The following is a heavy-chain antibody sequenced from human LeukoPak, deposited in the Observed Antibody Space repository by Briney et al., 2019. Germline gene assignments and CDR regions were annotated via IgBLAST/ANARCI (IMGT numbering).Heavy chain of an antibody. Sequence: GGSPRLSCAASGFTFSSYGMNWLRQTPDRGLEWLAAISVDGSATNHADSVKGRFTISRDNSKDTLFLQMNSLRLEDSAVYYCARDFGYWGQGILVTVSS. CDR3: ARDFGY. V-gene: IGHV3-30*03. CDR1: GFTFSSYG. J-gene: IGHJ4*02. CDR2: ISVDGSAT.